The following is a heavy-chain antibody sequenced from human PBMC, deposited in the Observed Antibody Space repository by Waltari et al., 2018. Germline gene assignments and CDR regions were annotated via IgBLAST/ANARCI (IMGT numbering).Heavy chain of an antibody. V-gene: IGHV3-23*01. D-gene: IGHD4-17*01. Sequence: EVQLLESGGGLVQPGGSLSLSCAASGFTFSSYAMGWVRQAPGKGLEWVSAISGSGGSTYYADSVKGRFTISRDNSKNTLYLQMNSLRAEDTAVYYCAKVPTVVTPRDYWGQGTLVTVSS. CDR1: GFTFSSYA. CDR2: ISGSGGST. CDR3: AKVPTVVTPRDY. J-gene: IGHJ4*02.